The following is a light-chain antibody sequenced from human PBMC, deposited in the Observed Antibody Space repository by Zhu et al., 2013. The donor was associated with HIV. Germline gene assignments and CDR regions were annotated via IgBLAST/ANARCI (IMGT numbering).Light chain of an antibody. J-gene: IGKJ4*01. CDR1: QNIGSN. V-gene: IGKV3-15*01. CDR3: QQYNKWPELT. Sequence: EIEMTQSPATLSVSPGERVTLSCKASQNIGSNLAWYQRRPGQAPRLLIFDASTRATGFPARFSGSGSGTEFTLTISSLQSEDFAIYYCQQYNKWPELTFGGGTKVEI. CDR2: DAS.